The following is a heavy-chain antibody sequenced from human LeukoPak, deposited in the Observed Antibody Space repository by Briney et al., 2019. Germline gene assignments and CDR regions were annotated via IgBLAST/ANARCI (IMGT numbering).Heavy chain of an antibody. CDR2: IYSGTT. D-gene: IGHD4-23*01. V-gene: IGHV3-53*01. J-gene: IGHJ4*02. CDR3: ARRAGVYSHPYDY. Sequence: GGSLRLSFAASGFTFSNYLMTWVRQAPGKGLEWVSFIYSGTTHYSDSVKGRFTISRDNSKNTLYLQMNSLRAEDTAVYYCARRAGVYSHPYDYWGQGTLVTVSS. CDR1: GFTFSNYL.